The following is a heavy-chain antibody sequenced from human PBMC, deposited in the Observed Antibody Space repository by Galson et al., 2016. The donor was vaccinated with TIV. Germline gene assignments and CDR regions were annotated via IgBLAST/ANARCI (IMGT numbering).Heavy chain of an antibody. CDR2: ISGGGGST. CDR1: GFTFSIFA. D-gene: IGHD2-15*01. V-gene: IGHV3-23*01. J-gene: IGHJ6*02. Sequence: SLRLSCAASGFTFSIFAMTWVRQAPGMGLEWVSAISGGGGSTYYADSVKGRFTISRAKSKHTMFLQMNSLRAEDTAFYYCTKVPCSGFSCYYCLDVWGQGTTVTVSS. CDR3: TKVPCSGFSCYYCLDV.